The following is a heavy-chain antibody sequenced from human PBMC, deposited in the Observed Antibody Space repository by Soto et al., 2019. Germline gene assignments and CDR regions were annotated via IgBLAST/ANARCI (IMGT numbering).Heavy chain of an antibody. V-gene: IGHV3-30*18. CDR3: AKDEGVGGTLGLFDY. J-gene: IGHJ4*02. D-gene: IGHD1-26*01. CDR2: MSSDGSKI. Sequence: QVQLVESGGGAAQPGESLRLSCVASGFDFTYYAMHWVRQAPGKGLESVAVMSSDGSKIHHTDSVKGRFTISRDNSKNTLYLQMNSLRKEDTAVYFWAKDEGVGGTLGLFDYWGQGTLVSVSS. CDR1: GFDFTYYA.